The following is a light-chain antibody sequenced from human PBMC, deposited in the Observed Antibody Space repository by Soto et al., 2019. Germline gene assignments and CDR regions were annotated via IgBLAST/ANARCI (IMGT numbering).Light chain of an antibody. CDR3: AAWDDRLSGLV. V-gene: IGLV1-47*01. Sequence: QLVLTQPPSASGTPGQRVTISCSGSSSNIGSNYVYWYHQLPGTAPKLVIYRNNQRPSGVPDRISGSKSGTSASLAISGLRSEDEADYYCAAWDDRLSGLVFGGGTKVTVL. J-gene: IGLJ2*01. CDR1: SSNIGSNY. CDR2: RNN.